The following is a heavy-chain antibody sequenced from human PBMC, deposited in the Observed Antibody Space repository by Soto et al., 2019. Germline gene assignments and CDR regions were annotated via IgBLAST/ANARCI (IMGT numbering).Heavy chain of an antibody. J-gene: IGHJ5*02. Sequence: QVQLQESGPGLVKPSGTLSLTCAVSGGSISSSNWWSWVRQPPGKGLEWIGEIYHSGSTNYNPSLKSRVTISVDKSKNQFSLKLSSVTAADTAVYYCATGGSYDFWSGYQRNWFDPWGQGTLVTVSS. CDR3: ATGGSYDFWSGYQRNWFDP. V-gene: IGHV4-4*02. CDR1: GGSISSSNW. D-gene: IGHD3-3*01. CDR2: IYHSGST.